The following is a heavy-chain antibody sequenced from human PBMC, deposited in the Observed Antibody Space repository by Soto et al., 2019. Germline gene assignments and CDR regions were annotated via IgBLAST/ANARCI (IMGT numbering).Heavy chain of an antibody. V-gene: IGHV4-30-4*02. D-gene: IGHD6-19*01. CDR3: AIGIAVAAPYFDY. CDR2: IYYSGST. CDR1: GGSISSGDYY. J-gene: IGHJ4*02. Sequence: SETLSLTCTVSGGSISSGDYYWSWIRQPPGKGLEWIGYIYYSGSTYYNPSLKSRVTISVDTSKNQFSLKLSSVTAADTAVYYCAIGIAVAAPYFDYWGQGTLVTVSS.